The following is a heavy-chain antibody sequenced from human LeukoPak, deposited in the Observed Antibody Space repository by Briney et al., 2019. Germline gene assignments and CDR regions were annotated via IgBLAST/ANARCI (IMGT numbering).Heavy chain of an antibody. Sequence: GGSQRLSCSASGFTFSTYAMTWVRQAPGKGLEWVSAISGGGSGTYYVDSVKGRFTISRDNSKNTLYLQMSSLRAEDTAVYYCARSTSVTPTEFDYWGQGTLVTVSS. CDR3: ARSTSVTPTEFDY. J-gene: IGHJ4*02. V-gene: IGHV3-23*01. CDR2: ISGGGSGT. D-gene: IGHD4-17*01. CDR1: GFTFSTYA.